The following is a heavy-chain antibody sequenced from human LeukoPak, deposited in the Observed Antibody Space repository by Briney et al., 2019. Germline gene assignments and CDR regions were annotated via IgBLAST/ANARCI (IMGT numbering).Heavy chain of an antibody. CDR3: ARDRVVVVVALYYYYGMDV. Sequence: GGSLRLSCAASGFTVSSNYMSWVRQAPGKGLEWVSVIYSGGSTYYADSVKGRFTISRDNSKNTLYLQMNSLRADDTAVYYCARDRVVVVVALYYYYGMDVWGQGTTVTVSS. D-gene: IGHD2-15*01. V-gene: IGHV3-53*01. CDR1: GFTVSSNY. J-gene: IGHJ6*02. CDR2: IYSGGST.